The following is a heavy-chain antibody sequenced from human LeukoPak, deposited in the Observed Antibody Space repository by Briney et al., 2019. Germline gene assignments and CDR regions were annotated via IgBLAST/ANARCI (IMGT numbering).Heavy chain of an antibody. D-gene: IGHD6-13*01. J-gene: IGHJ6*03. CDR1: GYTFTSYG. V-gene: IGHV1-18*01. CDR2: ISAYSGNT. Sequence: ASVKVSCKASGYTFTSYGISWMRQAPGQGREGMGWISAYSGNTNYAQKLQGRGTMTTDTSTSTAYMELRSLRSEDTAVYYCAREWDSSSWWWPNYYYYYMDVWGKGTTVTVSS. CDR3: AREWDSSSWWWPNYYYYYMDV.